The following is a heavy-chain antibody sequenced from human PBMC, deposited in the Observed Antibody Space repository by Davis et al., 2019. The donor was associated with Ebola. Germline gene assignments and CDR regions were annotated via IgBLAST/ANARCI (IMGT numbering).Heavy chain of an antibody. CDR2: MYYDGSA. J-gene: IGHJ4*02. D-gene: IGHD3/OR15-3a*01. CDR3: ARAEVGHASPFDC. Sequence: MPSETLSLTCDVSGASISTGGYYWGWIRQFSGKGRDWIGYMYYDGSAFHNPPIKSRATISSDKSNNQFSLKLRSVTAADTAVYYCARAEVGHASPFDCWGQGTLVTVSS. CDR1: GASISTGGYY. V-gene: IGHV4-31*11.